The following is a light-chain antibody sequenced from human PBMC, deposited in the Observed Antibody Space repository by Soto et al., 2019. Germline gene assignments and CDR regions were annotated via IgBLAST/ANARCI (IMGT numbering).Light chain of an antibody. J-gene: IGKJ5*01. V-gene: IGKV1-5*01. CDR1: QSISGW. CDR2: DAS. Sequence: DIQMTQSPSTLSASVGDRVTITCRASQSISGWLAWYQQKPGKAPNLLIYDASSLESGVPSRFSGSGSGTEFTLPISSLQPDDFATYYCQHYNRYPITFGQGTRLEIK. CDR3: QHYNRYPIT.